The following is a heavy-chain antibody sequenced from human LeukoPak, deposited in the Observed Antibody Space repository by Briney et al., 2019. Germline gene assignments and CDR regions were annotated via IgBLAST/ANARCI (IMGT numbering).Heavy chain of an antibody. J-gene: IGHJ3*02. V-gene: IGHV3-23*01. CDR3: ARVGPTYYYDSSGYYGAFDI. CDR2: ISGSGAST. Sequence: GGSLRLSCAASGFTFSSYAMSWVRQAPGKGLEWVSGISGSGASTYSADSVKGRFTISRDNSKKTLNLQMNSLRAEDTAVYYCARVGPTYYYDSSGYYGAFDIWGQGTMVTVSS. D-gene: IGHD3-22*01. CDR1: GFTFSSYA.